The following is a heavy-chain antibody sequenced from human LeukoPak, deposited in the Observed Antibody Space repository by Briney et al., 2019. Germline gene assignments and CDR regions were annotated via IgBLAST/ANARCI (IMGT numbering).Heavy chain of an antibody. V-gene: IGHV3-23*01. CDR1: GFTFRSYA. D-gene: IGHD2-15*01. Sequence: GGSLRLSCAASGFTFRSYAMDWVRQAPGKGLEWVAGLSGSGGSTYYADSEKGRFTISRDNSKNTLYLQMTSLRAEDTAHYYCAKTGCSGDSCARGPFDIWGQGTMVTVSS. CDR3: AKTGCSGDSCARGPFDI. J-gene: IGHJ3*02. CDR2: LSGSGGST.